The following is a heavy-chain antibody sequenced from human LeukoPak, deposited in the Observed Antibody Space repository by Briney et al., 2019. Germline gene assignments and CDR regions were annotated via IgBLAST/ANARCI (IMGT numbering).Heavy chain of an antibody. J-gene: IGHJ4*02. CDR3: AKIYGSGSYYTDY. CDR1: GFTFSGYA. V-gene: IGHV3-23*01. Sequence: PGGSLRLSCAASGFTFSGYAMSWVRQAPGKGLEWVSAISGSGGSTYYADSVKGRFTISRDNSKNTLYLQMNSLRAEDTAVYYCAKIYGSGSYYTDYWGQGTLVTVSS. CDR2: ISGSGGST. D-gene: IGHD3-10*01.